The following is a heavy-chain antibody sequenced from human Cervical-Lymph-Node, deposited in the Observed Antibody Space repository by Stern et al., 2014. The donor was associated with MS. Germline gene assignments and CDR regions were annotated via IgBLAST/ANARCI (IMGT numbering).Heavy chain of an antibody. D-gene: IGHD5-12*01. CDR3: ARGYGYFDY. Sequence: EVQLVESGGGLVQPGGSLRLSCAAPGFTLSIFGMNWVRQATGKGLEWASSISSSSSTIYYADSVKGRFTISRDNAKDSLYLQMNSLRVEDTAVYYCARGYGYFDYWGQGTLVTVSS. J-gene: IGHJ4*02. V-gene: IGHV3-48*01. CDR1: GFTLSIFG. CDR2: ISSSSSTI.